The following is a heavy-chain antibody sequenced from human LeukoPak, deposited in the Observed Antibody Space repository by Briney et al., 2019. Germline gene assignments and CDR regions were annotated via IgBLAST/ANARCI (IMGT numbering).Heavy chain of an antibody. CDR3: ARDATILTHNFDY. CDR2: INHSGST. J-gene: IGHJ4*02. V-gene: IGHV4-34*01. D-gene: IGHD1-14*01. CDR1: GGSFSGYY. Sequence: PSETLSLTCAVYGGSFSGYYWSWIRQPPGKGLEWIGEINHSGSTNYNPSLKSRVTISVDTSKNQFSLKLSSVTAADTAVYYCARDATILTHNFDYWGQGTLVTVSS.